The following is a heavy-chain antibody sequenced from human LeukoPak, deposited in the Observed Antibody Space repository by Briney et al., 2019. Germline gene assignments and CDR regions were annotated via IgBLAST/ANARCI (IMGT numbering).Heavy chain of an antibody. V-gene: IGHV3-23*01. CDR2: ITGSGTST. D-gene: IGHD6-19*01. J-gene: IGHJ4*02. CDR1: GFSISNYA. Sequence: PGGSLRLSCAASGFSISNYAMNWVRQAPGKGLEWVSSITGSGTSTYYTDSVKGRFTISRDDSRNTLYLQMNSLRVEDTAVYYCATRRTQQWRFDYWGQGTLVTVSS. CDR3: ATRRTQQWRFDY.